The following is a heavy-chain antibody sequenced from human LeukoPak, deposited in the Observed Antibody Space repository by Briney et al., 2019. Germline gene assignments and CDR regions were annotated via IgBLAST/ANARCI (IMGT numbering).Heavy chain of an antibody. V-gene: IGHV3-33*01. CDR2: IWYDGSNK. J-gene: IGHJ4*02. CDR3: ARALEYYYDSSGYLGY. CDR1: GFTFSSYG. D-gene: IGHD3-22*01. Sequence: GGSLRLSCAAAGFTFSSYGMHWVRQAPGKGLEWVAVIWYDGSNKYYADSVKGRFTISRVNSKNTMYLQMNSLRAEDTAVYYCARALEYYYDSSGYLGYWGQGNLVTVSS.